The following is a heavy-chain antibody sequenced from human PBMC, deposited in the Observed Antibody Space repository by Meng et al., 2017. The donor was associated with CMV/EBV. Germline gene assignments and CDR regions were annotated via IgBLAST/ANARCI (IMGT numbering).Heavy chain of an antibody. V-gene: IGHV4-59*01. Sequence: VSVCSISSYYWRWIRQPPGKGLEWIGYIYYSGSTNYNPSLKSRVTISVDTSKNQFSLKLSSVTAADTAVYYCARAGSSGWFEPYFDYWGQGTLVTVS. D-gene: IGHD6-19*01. J-gene: IGHJ4*02. CDR3: ARAGSSGWFEPYFDY. CDR1: VCSISSYY. CDR2: IYYSGST.